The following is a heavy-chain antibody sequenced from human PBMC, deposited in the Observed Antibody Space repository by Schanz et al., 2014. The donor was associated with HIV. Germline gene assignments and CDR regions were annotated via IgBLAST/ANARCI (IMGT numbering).Heavy chain of an antibody. CDR1: GFTFSGYG. J-gene: IGHJ6*02. CDR3: ARGSGPYYYYYGMDV. V-gene: IGHV3-33*08. Sequence: QVQLVESGGGVVQPGRSLRLSCAASGFTFSGYGMHWVRQAPGKGLEWVVVIWYDGRNKYYADSVKGRFTISRDNSKNTLYLQMNSLRAEDTAVYYCARGSGPYYYYYGMDVWGQGTTVTVSS. CDR2: IWYDGRNK. D-gene: IGHD2-15*01.